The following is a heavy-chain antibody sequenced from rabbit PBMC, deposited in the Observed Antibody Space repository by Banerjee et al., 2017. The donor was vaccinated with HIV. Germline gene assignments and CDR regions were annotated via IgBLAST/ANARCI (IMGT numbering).Heavy chain of an antibody. Sequence: QEQLVESGGGLVTLGGSLKLSCKASGIDFSTYGISWVRQAPGKGLEWIAYIYPDYGTRDYASWVNGRFTISLDNAQNAVLLQMTSLTVADTATYFCARDLAGVIGWNFNLWGPGTLVTVS. V-gene: IGHV1S47*01. CDR3: ARDLAGVIGWNFNL. CDR1: GIDFSTYG. D-gene: IGHD4-1*01. J-gene: IGHJ4*01. CDR2: IYPDYGTR.